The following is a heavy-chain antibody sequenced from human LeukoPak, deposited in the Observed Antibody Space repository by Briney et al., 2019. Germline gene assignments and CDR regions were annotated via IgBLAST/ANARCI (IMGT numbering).Heavy chain of an antibody. V-gene: IGHV3-11*04. D-gene: IGHD3-3*01. CDR1: GFTFSDYY. CDR3: ARVGDYDFWRDDAFDI. CDR2: ISSSGSTI. J-gene: IGHJ3*02. Sequence: GGSLRLYCAASGFTFSDYYMCWIRQAPGKGLEWVSYISSSGSTIYYADSVKGRFTISRDNAKNSLYLQMNSLRAEDTAVYYCARVGDYDFWRDDAFDIWGQGTMVTVSS.